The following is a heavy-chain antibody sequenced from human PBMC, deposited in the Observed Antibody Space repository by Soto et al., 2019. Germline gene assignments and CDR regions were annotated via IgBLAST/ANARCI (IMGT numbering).Heavy chain of an antibody. CDR1: GDSVSSGFYY. V-gene: IGHV4-61*01. CDR2: LYFSGST. Sequence: QVQLQESGPGLVKPSETLSLTCTVSGDSVSSGFYYWNWIRQPPGKGLEWIGYLYFSGSTIYNPSRSIRLTIPLYPSKNQFSLRLNSVTAADTAVYYCATVPITGTGWHNSCSGMHVWGQGSTVSVSS. J-gene: IGHJ6*02. CDR3: ATVPITGTGWHNSCSGMHV. D-gene: IGHD1-7*01.